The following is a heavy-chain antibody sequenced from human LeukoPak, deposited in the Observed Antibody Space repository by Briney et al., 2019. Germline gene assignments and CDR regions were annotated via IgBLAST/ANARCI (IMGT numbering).Heavy chain of an antibody. CDR3: ARETSTSEYYFDY. J-gene: IGHJ4*02. CDR1: GFSLKTYG. Sequence: GGSLRLSCAVSGFSLKTYGMNWVRQAPGQGRGGIAQISSSGGAIYYADSVKGRFTISRDNDENSLYLQMNSLGAEDTAVYYCARETSTSEYYFDYWGRGTLVTVSS. CDR2: ISSSGGAI. V-gene: IGHV3-48*04. D-gene: IGHD6-6*01.